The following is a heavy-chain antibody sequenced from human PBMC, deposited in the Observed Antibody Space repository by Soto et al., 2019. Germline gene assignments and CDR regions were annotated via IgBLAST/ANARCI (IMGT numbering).Heavy chain of an antibody. CDR2: IKQDGSQK. V-gene: IGHV3-7*01. CDR3: ARIGYSSSCFDY. CDR1: GFTFSSYW. J-gene: IGHJ4*02. D-gene: IGHD6-6*01. Sequence: GGSMRLSCAAAGFTFSSYWRSWVRKAPGKGLEWVANIKQDGSQKYYVDSVKGRFTISRDNAKNSVFLQMNSLRAEDTAVYYCARIGYSSSCFDYWGQGIPVTVSS.